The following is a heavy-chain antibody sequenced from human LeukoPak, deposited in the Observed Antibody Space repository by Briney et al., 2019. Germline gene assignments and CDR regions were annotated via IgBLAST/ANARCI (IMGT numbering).Heavy chain of an antibody. Sequence: GGSLRLSCAASGFTFSSYGMHWVRQAPGKGLEWVAVISYDGSNKYYADSVKGRFTISRDNSKNTLYLQMNSLRAEDTAVYYCAKDHGGGYCRYWGQGTLVTVSS. CDR3: AKDHGGGYCRY. J-gene: IGHJ4*02. CDR2: ISYDGSNK. V-gene: IGHV3-30*18. CDR1: GFTFSSYG. D-gene: IGHD2-15*01.